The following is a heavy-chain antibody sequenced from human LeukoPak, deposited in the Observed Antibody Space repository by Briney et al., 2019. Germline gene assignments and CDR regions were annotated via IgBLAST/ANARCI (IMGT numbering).Heavy chain of an antibody. CDR3: ARVPQGYYDSSGYAFDI. D-gene: IGHD3-22*01. J-gene: IGHJ3*02. V-gene: IGHV4-39*07. CDR1: GGSISSYY. CDR2: IYYSGST. Sequence: SETLSLTCTVSGGSISSYYWGWIRQPPGKGLEWIGSIYYSGSTYYNPSLKSRVTISVDTSKNQFSLKLSSVTAADTAVYYCARVPQGYYDSSGYAFDIWGQGTMVTVSS.